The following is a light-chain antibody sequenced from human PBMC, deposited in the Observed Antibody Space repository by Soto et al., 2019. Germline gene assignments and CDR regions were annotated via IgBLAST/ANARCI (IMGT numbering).Light chain of an antibody. V-gene: IGKV3-20*01. CDR2: GAS. Sequence: EIVLTQSPGTLSLSPGERATLSCRASQSVSSSYLAWYQQKPGQAPRLLIYGASSRATGIPDRFSGSGSGTDFTLIISRLEPEDFAVYYCQQYGSSPVNFGPGTKVDIK. CDR3: QQYGSSPVN. J-gene: IGKJ3*01. CDR1: QSVSSSY.